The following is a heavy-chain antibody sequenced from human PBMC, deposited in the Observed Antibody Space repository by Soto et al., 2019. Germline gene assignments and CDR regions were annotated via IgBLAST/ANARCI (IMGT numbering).Heavy chain of an antibody. CDR2: IIPIFGTA. CDR3: ARGYCSSTSCYKEDYYYYYGMDV. CDR1: GGTFSSYA. V-gene: IGHV1-69*06. Sequence: SVKVSCKASGGTFSSYAISWVRQAPGRGLEWMGGIIPIFGTANYAQKFQGRVTITADKSTSTAYMELSSLRSEDTAVYYCARGYCSSTSCYKEDYYYYYGMDVWGQGTTVTVSS. D-gene: IGHD2-2*02. J-gene: IGHJ6*02.